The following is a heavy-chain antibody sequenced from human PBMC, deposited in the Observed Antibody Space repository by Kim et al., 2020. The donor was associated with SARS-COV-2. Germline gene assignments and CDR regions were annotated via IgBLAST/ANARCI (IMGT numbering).Heavy chain of an antibody. V-gene: IGHV3-74*01. CDR3: ATAGNFRFDN. CDR1: GFTFSSSW. Sequence: GGSLRLSCAASGFTFSSSWMHWVRQAPGEGLMWVSRMDSDGSVINYADSVKGRFTASRDNAKNTLYLQMNSLRVEDTALYYCATAGNFRFDNWGQGTLVTVSA. J-gene: IGHJ4*02. CDR2: MDSDGSVI. D-gene: IGHD3-10*01.